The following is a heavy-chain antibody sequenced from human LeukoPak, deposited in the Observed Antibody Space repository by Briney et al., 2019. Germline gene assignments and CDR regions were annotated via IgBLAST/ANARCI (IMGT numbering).Heavy chain of an antibody. Sequence: PGGSLRLSCVASGFSFNNYWMSWVRQAPGKGLEWVANIKQDGGNEKYYVDSVKGRFTISRDNAKNSLYLQLNSLRAEDTAVYYCARVYSSSSGKNAFDIWGQGTMVTVSS. J-gene: IGHJ3*02. D-gene: IGHD6-6*01. CDR3: ARVYSSSSGKNAFDI. CDR2: IKQDGGNEK. V-gene: IGHV3-7*03. CDR1: GFSFNNYW.